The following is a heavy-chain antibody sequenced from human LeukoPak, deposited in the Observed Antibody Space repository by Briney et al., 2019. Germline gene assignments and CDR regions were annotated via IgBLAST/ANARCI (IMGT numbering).Heavy chain of an antibody. D-gene: IGHD3-10*01. CDR3: ARDQGLDYGSGSYFLQQNWFDP. V-gene: IGHV1-18*01. Sequence: ASVKVSCKASGYTFTSYGISWVRQAPGQGLEWMGWISAYNGNTNYAQKLQGRVTMTTDTSTSTAYMELSRLRSDDTAVYYCARDQGLDYGSGSYFLQQNWFDPWGQGTLVTVSS. J-gene: IGHJ5*02. CDR1: GYTFTSYG. CDR2: ISAYNGNT.